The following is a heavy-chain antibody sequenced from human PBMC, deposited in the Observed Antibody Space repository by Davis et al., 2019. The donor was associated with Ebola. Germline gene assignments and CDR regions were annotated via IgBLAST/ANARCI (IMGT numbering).Heavy chain of an antibody. V-gene: IGHV1-18*01. Sequence: AASVKVSCTASGYTFTSYGISWVRQAPGQGLEWMGWISAYNGNTNYAQKLQGRVTVTTDTSTSTAYMELRSLRSDDTAVYYCARPPCTSCSMDVWGQGTTVTVSS. CDR2: ISAYNGNT. J-gene: IGHJ6*02. CDR1: GYTFTSYG. D-gene: IGHD2-2*01. CDR3: ARPPCTSCSMDV.